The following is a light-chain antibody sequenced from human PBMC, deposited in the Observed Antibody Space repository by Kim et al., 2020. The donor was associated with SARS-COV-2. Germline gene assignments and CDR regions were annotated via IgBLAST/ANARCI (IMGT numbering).Light chain of an antibody. CDR1: GLGQKY. J-gene: IGLJ2*01. V-gene: IGLV3-1*01. CDR2: QDT. Sequence: VTAEQTASINSSGEGLGQKYVCWYRHKTGQSPEVVIYQDTKRPSGIPERITGSNSGNTATLTISGTQAVDEAAYYCQVWDSTTTVFGGGTQLTVL. CDR3: QVWDSTTTV.